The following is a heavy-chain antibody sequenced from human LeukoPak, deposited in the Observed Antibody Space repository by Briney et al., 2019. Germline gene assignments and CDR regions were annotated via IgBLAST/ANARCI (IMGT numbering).Heavy chain of an antibody. CDR3: ARQYRATGYFDY. CDR1: GGSISSSSYY. CDR2: IYYSGST. Sequence: PSETLSPTCTVSGGSISSSSYYWGWIRQPPGKGLEWIGSIYYSGSTYYNPSLKSRVTISVDTSKNQFSLKLSSVTAADTAVYYCARQYRATGYFDYWGQGTLVTVSS. J-gene: IGHJ4*02. D-gene: IGHD2-2*01. V-gene: IGHV4-39*01.